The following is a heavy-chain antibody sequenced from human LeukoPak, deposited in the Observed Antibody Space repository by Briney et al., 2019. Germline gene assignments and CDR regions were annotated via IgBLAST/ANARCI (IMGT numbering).Heavy chain of an antibody. V-gene: IGHV3-21*01. CDR3: AREGGGYSYTPEFDY. D-gene: IGHD5-18*01. CDR1: GFTFSSYA. Sequence: GGSLRLSCAASGFTFSSYAMSWVRQAPGKGLEWVSSISSSSSYIYYADSVKGRFTISRDNAKNSLYLQMNSLRAEDTAVYYCAREGGGYSYTPEFDYWGQGTLVTVSS. J-gene: IGHJ4*02. CDR2: ISSSSSYI.